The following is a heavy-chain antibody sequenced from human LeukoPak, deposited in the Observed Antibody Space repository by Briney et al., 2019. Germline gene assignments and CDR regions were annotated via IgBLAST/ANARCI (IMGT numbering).Heavy chain of an antibody. J-gene: IGHJ4*02. CDR1: GYTFTGYY. D-gene: IGHD4-17*01. V-gene: IGHV1-2*02. Sequence: SVKVSCKASGYTFTGYYMHWVRQAPGQGLEWMGWINPNSGGTNYAQKFQGRVTMTGDTSISTAYMELSRLRSDDTAVYYCAIYYGDYLSPYYFDYWGQGTLVTVSS. CDR2: INPNSGGT. CDR3: AIYYGDYLSPYYFDY.